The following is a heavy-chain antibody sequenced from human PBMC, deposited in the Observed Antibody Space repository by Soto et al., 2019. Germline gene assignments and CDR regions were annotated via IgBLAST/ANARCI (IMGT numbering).Heavy chain of an antibody. CDR2: ISGSGGST. CDR1: GFTFSSYA. D-gene: IGHD6-19*01. J-gene: IGHJ4*02. V-gene: IGHV3-23*01. CDR3: AKDLHEGSGGFDY. Sequence: EVQLLESGGGLVQPGGSLRLSCAASGFTFSSYAMSWVRQAPGKGLEWVSGISGSGGSTYYADSVKGRFTISRDNSKNTLYLQMNRVRAVDTAVYYCAKDLHEGSGGFDYWGQGTLVTVSS.